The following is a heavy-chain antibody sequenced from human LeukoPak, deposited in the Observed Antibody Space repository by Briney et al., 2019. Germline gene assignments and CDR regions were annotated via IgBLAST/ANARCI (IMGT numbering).Heavy chain of an antibody. D-gene: IGHD1-26*01. CDR2: ISATGFTT. CDR1: GFIFSNYG. V-gene: IGHV3-23*01. J-gene: IGHJ4*03. CDR3: TKDVQVGPTRGFFDF. Sequence: PGGSLRLSCAASGFIFSNYGMNWVRQAPGKGLEWISVISATGFTTHHTDSVKGRFTISRDNSKSILYLQMDGLRAEDTAIYFCTKDVQVGPTRGFFDFWGQGTLVTVSS.